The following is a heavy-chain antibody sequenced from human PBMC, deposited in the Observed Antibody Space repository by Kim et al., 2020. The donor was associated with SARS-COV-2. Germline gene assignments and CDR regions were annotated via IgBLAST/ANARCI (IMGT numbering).Heavy chain of an antibody. J-gene: IGHJ5*02. V-gene: IGHV3-30*18. D-gene: IGHD6-19*01. CDR1: GFTFSSYG. Sequence: GSLRLSCAASGFTFSSYGMHWVRQAPGKGLEWVAVISYDGSNKYYADSVKGRFTISRDNSKNTLYLQMNSLRAEDTAVYYCAKEGYSSAFDPWGQGTLV. CDR2: ISYDGSNK. CDR3: AKEGYSSAFDP.